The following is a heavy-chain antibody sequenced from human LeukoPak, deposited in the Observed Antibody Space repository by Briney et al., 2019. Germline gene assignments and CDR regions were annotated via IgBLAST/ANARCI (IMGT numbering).Heavy chain of an antibody. CDR1: GFTFSSYE. Sequence: HPGGSLRLSCAASGFTFSSYEMNWVRQAPGKGLEWVSYISSSSSYTNYADSVKGRFTISRDNAKNSLYLQMNSLRAEDTAVYYCARGLVGEGGFDPWGQGTLVTVSS. J-gene: IGHJ5*02. CDR2: ISSSSSYT. V-gene: IGHV3-48*03. D-gene: IGHD1-26*01. CDR3: ARGLVGEGGFDP.